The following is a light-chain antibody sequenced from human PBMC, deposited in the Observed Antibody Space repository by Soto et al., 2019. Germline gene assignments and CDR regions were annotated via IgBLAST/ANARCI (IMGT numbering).Light chain of an antibody. CDR3: QQSFDLPRT. V-gene: IGKV1-39*01. CDR1: ESIRTS. J-gene: IGKJ1*01. CDR2: DAS. Sequence: DIQMTQSPSSLSASVGDRVTITCRASESIRTSLNWYQKKAGKAPKFLIYDASNLESGVPSRFTGSGFGTDFTLTISSLQPEDFATYYCQQSFDLPRTVGQGTTVDIK.